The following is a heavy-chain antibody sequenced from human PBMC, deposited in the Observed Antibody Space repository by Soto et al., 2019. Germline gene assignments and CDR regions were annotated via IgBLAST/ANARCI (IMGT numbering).Heavy chain of an antibody. D-gene: IGHD3-22*01. CDR1: GFTFSSYS. CDR2: ISSSSSTI. V-gene: IGHV3-48*02. J-gene: IGHJ4*02. Sequence: GGSLRLPCAASGFTFSSYSMNWVRQAPGKGLEWVSYISSSSSTIYYADSVKGRFTISRDNAKNSLYLQMNSLRDEDTAVYYCARVVNYYDSSGYRPFDYWGQGTLVTVSS. CDR3: ARVVNYYDSSGYRPFDY.